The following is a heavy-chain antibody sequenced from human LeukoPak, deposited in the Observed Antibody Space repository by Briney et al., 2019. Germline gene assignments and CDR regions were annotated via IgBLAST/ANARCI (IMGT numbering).Heavy chain of an antibody. D-gene: IGHD5-18*01. V-gene: IGHV4-30-4*08. Sequence: PSQTLSLTCTVSGGSISSGDYYWSWIRQPPGKGLEWTGYIYYSGSTYYNPSLKSRVTISVDTSKNQFSLKLSSVTAADTAVYYCARGEEYSYGLGIIDYWGQGTLVTVSS. J-gene: IGHJ4*02. CDR1: GGSISSGDYY. CDR2: IYYSGST. CDR3: ARGEEYSYGLGIIDY.